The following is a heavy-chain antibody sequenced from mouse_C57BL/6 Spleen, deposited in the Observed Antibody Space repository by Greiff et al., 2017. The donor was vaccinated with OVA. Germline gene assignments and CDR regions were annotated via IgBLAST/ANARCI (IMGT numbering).Heavy chain of an antibody. V-gene: IGHV1-64*01. J-gene: IGHJ2*01. D-gene: IGHD1-1*01. Sequence: QVQLKESGAELVKPGASVKLSCKASGYTFTSYWMHWVKQRPGQGLEWIGMIHPNSGSTNYNEKFKSKATLTVDKSSSTAYMQLSSLTSEDSAVYYCARYTTVKGPYYFDYWGQGTTLTVSS. CDR1: GYTFTSYW. CDR2: IHPNSGST. CDR3: ARYTTVKGPYYFDY.